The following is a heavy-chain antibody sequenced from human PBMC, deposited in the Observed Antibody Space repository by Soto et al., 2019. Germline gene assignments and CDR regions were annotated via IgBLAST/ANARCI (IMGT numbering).Heavy chain of an antibody. V-gene: IGHV1-8*01. CDR2: RNPIEGNT. Sequence: ASVKVSCKACRYTFPSYDFSWVRKATGQGLEWKGWRNPIEGNTGYAEKCQGRVTMTRNTSITTAYMELSSLRSEDTDVYYCERVAPNYSTSGRNWFEAWGQ. CDR1: RYTFPSYD. CDR3: ERVAPNYSTSGRNWFEA. D-gene: IGHD2-2*01. J-gene: IGHJ5*01.